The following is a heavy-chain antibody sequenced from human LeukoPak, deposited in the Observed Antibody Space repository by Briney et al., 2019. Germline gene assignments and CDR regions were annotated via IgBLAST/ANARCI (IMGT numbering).Heavy chain of an antibody. CDR3: ARLAAGTRIVLDS. D-gene: IGHD6-13*01. CDR2: INSNSGDT. Sequence: ASVKVSCKASGYTLTGYHMHWVRQAPGQGLEWMGWINSNSGDTNSVKKFQDRVTMTRDTSISTAYLELSRLRPDDTAVYYCARLAAGTRIVLDSWGQGTLVTVSS. J-gene: IGHJ5*01. V-gene: IGHV1-2*02. CDR1: GYTLTGYH.